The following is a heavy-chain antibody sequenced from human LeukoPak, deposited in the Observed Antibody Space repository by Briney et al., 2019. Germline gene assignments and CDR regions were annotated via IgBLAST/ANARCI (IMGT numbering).Heavy chain of an antibody. CDR3: AKDYTAMARGLDY. CDR1: GFTFDDYA. D-gene: IGHD5-18*01. Sequence: PGGSLRLSCAASGFTFDDYAMHWVRQAPGKGLEWVSGISWNSGSIGYADSVKSRFTISRDNAKNSLYLQMNSLRAEDTALYYCAKDYTAMARGLDYWGQGTLVTVSS. V-gene: IGHV3-9*01. CDR2: ISWNSGSI. J-gene: IGHJ4*02.